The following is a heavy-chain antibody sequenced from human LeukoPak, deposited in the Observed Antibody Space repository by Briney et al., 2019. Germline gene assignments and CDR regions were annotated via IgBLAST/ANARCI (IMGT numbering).Heavy chain of an antibody. V-gene: IGHV3-53*01. D-gene: IGHD6-6*01. CDR1: GFTFSTYA. CDR2: IYSGGST. CDR3: ARGIAARPSDFDY. J-gene: IGHJ4*02. Sequence: GGSLRLSCAPSGFTFSTYAMSWVRKAPGKGQEGVSVIYSGGSTYYADSVKGRFTISRDNSKNTLYLQMNSLRAEDTAVYYCARGIAARPSDFDYWGQGTLVTVSS.